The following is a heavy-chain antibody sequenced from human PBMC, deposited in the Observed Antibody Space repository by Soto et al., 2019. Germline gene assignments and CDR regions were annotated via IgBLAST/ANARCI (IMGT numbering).Heavy chain of an antibody. CDR3: VHWGAMIPPTF. J-gene: IGHJ4*02. Sequence: QITLKESGPTLVKPTQTLTLTCTFSGFSLSTSGVGVGWIRQPPGKALEWLALIHWDDDKRYSPSVKSRLTITNDTSKNPVVLTRTNLSPVDTGTYSCVHWGAMIPPTFWVQGARVTVSS. V-gene: IGHV2-5*04. CDR1: GFSLSTSGVG. CDR2: IHWDDDK. D-gene: IGHD3-16*01.